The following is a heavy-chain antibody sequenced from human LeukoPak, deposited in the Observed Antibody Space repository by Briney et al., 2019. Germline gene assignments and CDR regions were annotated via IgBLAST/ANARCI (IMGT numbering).Heavy chain of an antibody. CDR3: ARMMTMFARPNYSFDS. J-gene: IGHJ4*02. CDR1: GYTFTSYG. CDR2: ISAYNGNT. V-gene: IGHV1-18*01. Sequence: ASVKVSCKASGYTFTSYGISWVRQAPGQGLEWMGWISAYNGNTNYAQKLQGRVTMTTDTSTSTAYMELRSLRSDDTAVYFCARMMTMFARPNYSFDSWGQGTLVTVSS. D-gene: IGHD3-10*02.